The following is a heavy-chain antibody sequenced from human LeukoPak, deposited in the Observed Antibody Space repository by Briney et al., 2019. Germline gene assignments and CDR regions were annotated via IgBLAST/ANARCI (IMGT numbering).Heavy chain of an antibody. J-gene: IGHJ4*02. Sequence: PSETLSLTCAVYGGSFSGYYWSWIRQPPGKGLEWIGEINHSGSTNYNPSLKSRVTISVDTSKNQFSLKLRSVTAADTAVYYCVSGEFQLLSIDYWGQGTLVTVSS. V-gene: IGHV4-34*01. CDR3: VSGEFQLLSIDY. CDR2: INHSGST. D-gene: IGHD2-2*01. CDR1: GGSFSGYY.